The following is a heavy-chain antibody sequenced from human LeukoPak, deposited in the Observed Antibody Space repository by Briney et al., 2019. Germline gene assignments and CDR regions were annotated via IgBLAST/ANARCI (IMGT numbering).Heavy chain of an antibody. CDR1: GFTFSNYW. CDR3: GRSGDFWSGSGVAY. D-gene: IGHD3-3*01. V-gene: IGHV3-74*01. CDR2: IKSDGNIT. Sequence: GGSLRLSCAASGFTFSNYWMYWVRQAPGKGLVWVSQIKSDGNITNYADSVKGRFTISRDNAENTLFLQMNSLRAEDTAVYYCGRSGDFWSGSGVAYWGQGTLVTVSS. J-gene: IGHJ4*02.